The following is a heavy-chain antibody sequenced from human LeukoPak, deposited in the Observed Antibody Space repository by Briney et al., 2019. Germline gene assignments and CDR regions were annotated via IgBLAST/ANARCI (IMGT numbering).Heavy chain of an antibody. CDR2: IKSKTDGGTT. V-gene: IGHV3-15*01. CDR3: TTAGIPVAGPYFDY. J-gene: IGHJ4*02. Sequence: GGSLRLSCAASGFTFSNAWMSWVRQAPGKGLEWVGRIKSKTDGGTTDYAARVKGRFTISRDDSKNTLYLQMNSLKTEDTAVYYCTTAGIPVAGPYFDYWGQGTLVTVSS. CDR1: GFTFSNAW. D-gene: IGHD6-19*01.